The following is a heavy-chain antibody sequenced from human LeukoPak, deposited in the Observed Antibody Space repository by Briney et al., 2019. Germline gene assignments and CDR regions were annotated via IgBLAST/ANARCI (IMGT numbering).Heavy chain of an antibody. CDR1: GFTFSSYA. CDR2: ISSNGGST. V-gene: IGHV3-64*01. Sequence: GGSLRLSCAASGFTFSSYAMHWVRQAPGKGLEYVSAISSNGGSTYYANSVKGRFTTSRDNSKNTLYLQMGSLRAEDMAVYYCATNTMVRGVLNYWGQGTLVTVSS. J-gene: IGHJ4*02. D-gene: IGHD3-10*01. CDR3: ATNTMVRGVLNY.